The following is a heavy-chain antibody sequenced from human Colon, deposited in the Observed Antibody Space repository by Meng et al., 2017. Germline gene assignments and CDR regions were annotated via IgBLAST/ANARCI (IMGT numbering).Heavy chain of an antibody. CDR1: GGSFSDYY. CDR2: ISHRGTT. CDR3: AAQRRSTSYPYY. J-gene: IGHJ4*02. D-gene: IGHD3-16*01. Sequence: QGPLQQWGAGLLKPSETLSSPCAGSGGSFSDYYWSWISQAPGKGLEWIGEISHRGTTNYNPSLKSRVTISLDTSRNQFSLNLTSVTAADTAVYYCAAQRRSTSYPYYWGQGTLVPVSS. V-gene: IGHV4-34*01.